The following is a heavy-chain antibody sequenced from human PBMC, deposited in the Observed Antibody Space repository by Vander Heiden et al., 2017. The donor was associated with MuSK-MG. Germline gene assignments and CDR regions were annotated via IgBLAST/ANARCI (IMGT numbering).Heavy chain of an antibody. CDR3: AREDSGSGDCAY. J-gene: IGHJ4*02. Sequence: QVHLVQSGAEVKKPGASVKVSCKASGYTFTSYGFNWVRQAPGQGPEWMGWISTYNGDTKYPQKFQGRVTMTRDTSTSTEYMELRNLSSDYTAIDDCAREDSGSGDCAYWVQGSQGTVSS. CDR2: ISTYNGDT. CDR1: GYTFTSYG. D-gene: IGHD2-21*01. V-gene: IGHV1-18*01.